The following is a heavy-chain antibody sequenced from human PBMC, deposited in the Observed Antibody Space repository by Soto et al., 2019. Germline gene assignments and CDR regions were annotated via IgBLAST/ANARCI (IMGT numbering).Heavy chain of an antibody. J-gene: IGHJ3*02. CDR1: GGSISSDDYY. Sequence: QVQLQESGPGLVKPSQTLSLTCTVSGGSISSDDYYWSWFRQPPGKGLEWIGYTSYSGSTYYNPSLKSRVTISVDTPRNQFSLNLSSVTAADTAVYYCARDYVSGSVFGFDIWGQGTMVTVSS. V-gene: IGHV4-30-4*01. D-gene: IGHD3-10*01. CDR2: TSYSGST. CDR3: ARDYVSGSVFGFDI.